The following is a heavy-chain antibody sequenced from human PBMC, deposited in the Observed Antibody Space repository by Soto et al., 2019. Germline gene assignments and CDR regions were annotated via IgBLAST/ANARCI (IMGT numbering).Heavy chain of an antibody. J-gene: IGHJ5*01. CDR1: GGSLSGYY. CDR2: ISHRGST. D-gene: IGHD4-17*01. CDR3: ARGIRPDS. V-gene: IGHV4-34*02. Sequence: QVQLQQWGAGLLKPSETLSLTCAVHGGSLSGYYWCWIRQTPGKGLEWIGEISHRGSTNYNPSLKGRVTISLATSKNQFPLKLASLTAADTAAYYCARGIRPDSWGQGTQVTVSS.